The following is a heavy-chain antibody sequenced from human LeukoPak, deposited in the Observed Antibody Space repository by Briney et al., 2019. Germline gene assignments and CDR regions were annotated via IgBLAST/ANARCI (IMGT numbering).Heavy chain of an antibody. CDR3: AKDSAALVAYYYGMDL. J-gene: IGHJ6*02. D-gene: IGHD2-15*01. CDR2: ISYDGSNK. Sequence: GGSLRLSCAASGFTFSSYGMHWVRQAPGKGLEWVAVISYDGSNKYYADSVKGRFTISRDNSKNTLYLQMNSLRAEDTAVYHCAKDSAALVAYYYGMDLWGQGTTVTVSS. V-gene: IGHV3-30*18. CDR1: GFTFSSYG.